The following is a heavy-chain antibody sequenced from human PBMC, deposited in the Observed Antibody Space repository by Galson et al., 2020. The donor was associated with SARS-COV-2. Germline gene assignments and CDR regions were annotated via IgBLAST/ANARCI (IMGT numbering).Heavy chain of an antibody. D-gene: IGHD6-13*01. J-gene: IGHJ4*02. Sequence: GGSLRLSCAASGFNFDDYTMHWVRQAPGKGLEWVSLISWDGGSTYYADSVKGRFTISRDNSKNSLYLQMNSLRTEDTALYYCAKALPGIAAAGTAIDYWGQGTLVTVSS. CDR3: AKALPGIAAAGTAIDY. V-gene: IGHV3-43*01. CDR1: GFNFDDYT. CDR2: ISWDGGST.